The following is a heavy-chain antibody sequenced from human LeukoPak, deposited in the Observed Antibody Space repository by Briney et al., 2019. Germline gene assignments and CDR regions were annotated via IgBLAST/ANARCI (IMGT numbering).Heavy chain of an antibody. D-gene: IGHD6-19*01. Sequence: PGGSLRLSCAASGFTFTNYALHWVRQAPAKGLEWVAVISRDGSNEDYADSVKGRFTISRDNSRNTLYLQMNSLRPEDTAVYYCTRDRVAGSRTFDYWGQGTLVAVSS. CDR3: TRDRVAGSRTFDY. V-gene: IGHV3-30*04. CDR1: GFTFTNYA. J-gene: IGHJ4*02. CDR2: ISRDGSNE.